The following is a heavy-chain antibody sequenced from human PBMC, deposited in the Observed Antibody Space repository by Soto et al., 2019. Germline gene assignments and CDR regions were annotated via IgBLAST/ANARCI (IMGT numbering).Heavy chain of an antibody. D-gene: IGHD4-17*01. CDR2: IYYSGST. CDR1: GGCISSGDYY. CDR3: ARDMATVTTDDAFDI. J-gene: IGHJ3*02. V-gene: IGHV4-30-4*01. Sequence: QVQLQESGPGLVKPSQTQSLTCTVAGGCISSGDYYWSWIRQPPGKGLEWIGYIYYSGSTYYNPSLKSRVTISVDTSKNQFSLKLSSVTAADTAVYYCARDMATVTTDDAFDIWGQGTMVTVSS.